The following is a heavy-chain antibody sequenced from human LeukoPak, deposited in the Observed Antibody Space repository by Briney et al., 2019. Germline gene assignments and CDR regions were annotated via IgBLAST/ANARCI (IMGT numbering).Heavy chain of an antibody. CDR1: GFTFNNYA. V-gene: IGHV3-23*01. D-gene: IGHD2-21*02. CDR3: AIGYYPDASCAGDCYYSY. J-gene: IGHJ4*02. CDR2: ITAGGDKT. Sequence: AGGSLRLSCAASGFTFNNYAMTSVRQAPGKGLEWVSGITAGGDKTFYADSVKGRFTISRDNSKNTLYLQTDSLRVEDTAVYYCAIGYYPDASCAGDCYYSYWGQGTLVTVSS.